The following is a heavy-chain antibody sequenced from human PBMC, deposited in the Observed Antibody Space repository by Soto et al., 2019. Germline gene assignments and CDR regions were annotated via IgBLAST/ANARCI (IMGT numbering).Heavy chain of an antibody. D-gene: IGHD5-18*01. Sequence: GESLKISCKGSGYSFTIYWISWVLQMPGKGLEWMGRIDPSDSYTNYSPSFQGHVTISADKSISTAYLQWSSLKASDTAMYYCAAGYSYGYLDYWGQGTLVTVSS. CDR3: AAGYSYGYLDY. CDR2: IDPSDSYT. J-gene: IGHJ4*02. CDR1: GYSFTIYW. V-gene: IGHV5-10-1*01.